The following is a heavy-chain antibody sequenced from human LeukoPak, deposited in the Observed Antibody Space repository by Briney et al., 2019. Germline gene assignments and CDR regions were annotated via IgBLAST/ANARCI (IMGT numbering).Heavy chain of an antibody. J-gene: IGHJ4*02. V-gene: IGHV1-46*03. CDR1: GYTFTSYY. D-gene: IGHD3-22*01. CDR2: INPSGGST. Sequence: ASVKVSCKASGYTFTSYYMHWVRQAPGQGLEWMGIINPSGGSTSYAQKFQGRVTMTRDTSTSTVYMKLSSLRSEDTAVYYCARAPYYYDSSGYYSDFDYWGQGTLVTVSS. CDR3: ARAPYYYDSSGYYSDFDY.